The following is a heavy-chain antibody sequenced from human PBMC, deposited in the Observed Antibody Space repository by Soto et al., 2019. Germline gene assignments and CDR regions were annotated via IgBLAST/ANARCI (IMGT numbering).Heavy chain of an antibody. CDR2: AIPVLGVA. CDR1: GGNFMSQSIS. Sequence: QVQLVQSGAEVKKPGSSVKVSCKASGGNFMSQSISISWVRQAPGQGLEWMGRAIPVLGVANYAQKFQGRVTITADKFTSTVYMELSSLRSEDTAVYYCARDRDVAAAGTVETNYYYGMDVWGQGTTVTVSS. V-gene: IGHV1-69*08. CDR3: ARDRDVAAAGTVETNYYYGMDV. J-gene: IGHJ6*02. D-gene: IGHD6-13*01.